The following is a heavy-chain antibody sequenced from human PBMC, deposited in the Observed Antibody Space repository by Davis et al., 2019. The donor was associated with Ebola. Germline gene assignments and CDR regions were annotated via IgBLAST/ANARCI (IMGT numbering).Heavy chain of an antibody. J-gene: IGHJ3*02. D-gene: IGHD4-11*01. V-gene: IGHV1-18*01. Sequence: ASVKVSCKASGYTFTSYGISWVRQAPGQGLEWMGWISAYNGNTNYAQKLQGRVTITADESTSTAYMELSSLRSEDTAVYYCARANDYSNTYSAFDIWGQGTMVTVSS. CDR3: ARANDYSNTYSAFDI. CDR1: GYTFTSYG. CDR2: ISAYNGNT.